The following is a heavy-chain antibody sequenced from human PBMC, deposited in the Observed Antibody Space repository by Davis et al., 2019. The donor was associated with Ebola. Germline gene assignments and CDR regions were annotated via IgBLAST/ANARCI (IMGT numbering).Heavy chain of an antibody. CDR3: AKGKRPDNKAIFGVVTPYYPDY. CDR1: GFTFDDYT. J-gene: IGHJ4*02. V-gene: IGHV3-43*01. CDR2: ISWDGGST. D-gene: IGHD3-3*01. Sequence: PGGSLRLSCAASGFTFDDYTMHWVRQAPGKGLEWVSLISWDGGSTYYADSVKGRFTISRDNSKNSLYLQMNSLRTEDTALYYCAKGKRPDNKAIFGVVTPYYPDYWGQGTLVTVSS.